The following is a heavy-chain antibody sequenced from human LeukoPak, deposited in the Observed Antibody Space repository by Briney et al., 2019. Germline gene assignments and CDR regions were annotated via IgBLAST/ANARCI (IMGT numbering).Heavy chain of an antibody. V-gene: IGHV4-59*01. CDR1: GGSISSYY. CDR3: ARALGATTIDWFDP. D-gene: IGHD1-26*01. CDR2: IYYSGSS. J-gene: IGHJ5*02. Sequence: SETLSLTCTVSGGSISSYYWSWIRQPPGKGLEWIGYIYYSGSSNYNPSLKSRVTISVDTSKNQFSLKLSSVTAADTAVYYCARALGATTIDWFDPWGQGTLVTVSS.